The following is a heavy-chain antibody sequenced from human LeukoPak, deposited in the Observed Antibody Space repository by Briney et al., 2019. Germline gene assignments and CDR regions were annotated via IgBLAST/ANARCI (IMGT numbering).Heavy chain of an antibody. CDR3: AKSASVDYYDSSGSWNY. CDR1: GFTFSSYA. V-gene: IGHV3-23*01. J-gene: IGHJ4*02. D-gene: IGHD3-22*01. CDR2: ISGSGGST. Sequence: PGGSLRLSCAASGFTFSSYAMSWVRQAPGKGLEWVSAISGSGGSTYYADSMKGRFTISRDNSKNTLYLQMNSLRAEDTAVYYCAKSASVDYYDSSGSWNYWGQGTLVTVSS.